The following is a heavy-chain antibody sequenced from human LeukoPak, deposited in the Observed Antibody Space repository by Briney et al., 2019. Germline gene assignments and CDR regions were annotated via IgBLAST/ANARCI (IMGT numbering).Heavy chain of an antibody. CDR2: ISSRSSYI. CDR3: ARFGTAMTGRLIYFDY. D-gene: IGHD3-9*01. Sequence: GGSLRLSCAASGFTFNSYSMNWVRQTPGKGLEWVSSISSRSSYIYYADSVKGRFTISRDNAKNSLYLQMNSLRAEDTAVYYCARFGTAMTGRLIYFDYWGQGTQVTVSS. CDR1: GFTFNSYS. J-gene: IGHJ4*02. V-gene: IGHV3-21*01.